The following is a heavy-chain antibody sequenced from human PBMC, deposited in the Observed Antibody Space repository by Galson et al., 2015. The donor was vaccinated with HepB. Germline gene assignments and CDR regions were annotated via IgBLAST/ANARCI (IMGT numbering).Heavy chain of an antibody. Sequence: LRLSCAASGFTFRSYSMNWVRQAPVKGLEWVSYISSSSTTISYADSVKGRFTISRDNAKNSLYLQMNSLRDEDTSVYYCARMDYYDSGSYHRWGQGTLVTVSS. CDR1: GFTFRSYS. CDR3: ARMDYYDSGSYHR. J-gene: IGHJ5*02. D-gene: IGHD3-10*01. CDR2: ISSSSTTI. V-gene: IGHV3-48*02.